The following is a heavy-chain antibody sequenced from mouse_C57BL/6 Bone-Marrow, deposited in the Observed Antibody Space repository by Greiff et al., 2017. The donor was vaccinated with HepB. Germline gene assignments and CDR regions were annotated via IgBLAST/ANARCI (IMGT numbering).Heavy chain of an antibody. J-gene: IGHJ3*01. D-gene: IGHD1-1*01. Sequence: EVQLQESGGGLVQPGGSLSLSCAASGFTFTDYYMSWVRQPPGKALEWLGFIRNKANGYTTEYSASVKGRFTISRDNSQSILYLQMNALRAEDSATYYCARYLYYYGSSYVPFAYWGQGTLVTVSA. CDR2: IRNKANGYTT. CDR1: GFTFTDYY. CDR3: ARYLYYYGSSYVPFAY. V-gene: IGHV7-3*01.